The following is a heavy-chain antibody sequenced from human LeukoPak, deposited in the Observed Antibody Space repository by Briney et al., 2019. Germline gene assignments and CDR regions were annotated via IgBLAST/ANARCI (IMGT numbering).Heavy chain of an antibody. D-gene: IGHD3-9*01. J-gene: IGHJ5*02. CDR2: INHSGST. CDR1: GGSFSGYY. CDR3: ARRGGTIGTDYDILTGPGSKNWFDP. V-gene: IGHV4-34*01. Sequence: PSETLSLTCAVYGGSFSGYYWSWIRQPPGKGLEWIGEINHSGSTNYNPSLKSRVTISVDTSKNQFSLKLSSVTAADTAVYYCARRGGTIGTDYDILTGPGSKNWFDPWGQGTLVTVSS.